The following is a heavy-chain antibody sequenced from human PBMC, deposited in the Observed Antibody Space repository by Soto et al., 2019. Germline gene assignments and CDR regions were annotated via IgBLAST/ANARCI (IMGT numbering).Heavy chain of an antibody. D-gene: IGHD1-1*01. Sequence: ASVKISCKASGYTFTSYGSSWGLHPPGQGAEWMGWINAYKSNTNYAQKLQGRVTMTTDTSKSTAYMELRSLRSDDTAVYYCARVPHPPRHPKHDYWGQGTLVTVSS. CDR3: ARVPHPPRHPKHDY. V-gene: IGHV1-18*01. CDR2: INAYKSNT. J-gene: IGHJ4*02. CDR1: GYTFTSYG.